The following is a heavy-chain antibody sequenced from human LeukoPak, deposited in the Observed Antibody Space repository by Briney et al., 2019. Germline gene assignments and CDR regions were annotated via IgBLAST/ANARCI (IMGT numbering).Heavy chain of an antibody. CDR1: GFTFSSYG. J-gene: IGHJ4*02. CDR2: ISYDGSNK. D-gene: IGHD3-10*01. Sequence: GGSLRLSCAASGFTFSSYGMHWVRQAPGKGLEWVAVISYDGSNKYYADSVRDRFTISRDNSKNTLYLQMNSLRAEDTAVYYCAKDPNSYYGSGSPYFDYWGQGTLVTVSS. CDR3: AKDPNSYYGSGSPYFDY. V-gene: IGHV3-30*18.